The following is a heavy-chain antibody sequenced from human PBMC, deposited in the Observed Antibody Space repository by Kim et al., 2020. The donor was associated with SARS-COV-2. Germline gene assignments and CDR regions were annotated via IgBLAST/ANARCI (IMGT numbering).Heavy chain of an antibody. J-gene: IGHJ4*02. V-gene: IGHV3-23*01. CDR1: GFTFSSRA. CDR2: VNNGGNA. Sequence: GGSLRLSCAASGFTFSSRAMSWVSQAPGKGPEWVASVNNGGNAYYADSVKGRFTVSRDITRDTLYLQMNSLRAEDTALYFCAKDHPSSGWPAFDSWGQGT. CDR3: AKDHPSSGWPAFDS. D-gene: IGHD6-19*01.